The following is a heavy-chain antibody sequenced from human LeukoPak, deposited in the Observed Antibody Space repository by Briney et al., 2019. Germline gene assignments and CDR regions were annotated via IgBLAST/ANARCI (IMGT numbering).Heavy chain of an antibody. D-gene: IGHD7-27*01. CDR2: IYYSGST. CDR3: ARALGRGAFDY. Sequence: SETLSLTCTVSGGSISSSSYYWGWIRQPPGKGLEWIGSIYYSGSTYYNPSLKSRVTISVDTSKNQFSLKLSSVTAADTAVYYCARALGRGAFDYWGQGTLVTVSS. CDR1: GGSISSSSYY. J-gene: IGHJ4*02. V-gene: IGHV4-39*07.